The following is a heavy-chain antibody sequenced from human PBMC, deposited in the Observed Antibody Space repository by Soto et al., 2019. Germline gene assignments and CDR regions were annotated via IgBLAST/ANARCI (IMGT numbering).Heavy chain of an antibody. J-gene: IGHJ6*03. Sequence: QVQLQESGPGLVKPSETLSLTCTVSGGSISSYYWSWIRQPPGKGLEWIGYIYYSGSTNCNPSLKSRVTISVDTSKNQFSLKLSSVTAADTAVYYCARLNYYYYYMDVWGKGTTVTVSS. V-gene: IGHV4-59*01. CDR3: ARLNYYYYYMDV. CDR1: GGSISSYY. CDR2: IYYSGST.